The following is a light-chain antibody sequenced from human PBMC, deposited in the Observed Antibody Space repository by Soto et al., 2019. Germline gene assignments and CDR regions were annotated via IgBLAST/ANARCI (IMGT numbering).Light chain of an antibody. CDR3: AAWDDRLNGVV. V-gene: IGLV1-44*01. CDR1: SSSIGSNT. J-gene: IGLJ2*01. CDR2: NDD. Sequence: QSALTQPPSASGTPGQRVTISCSGSSSSIGSNTVTWYQQLPGTAPKLLIYNDDQRPSGVPDRFSGSRSGTSASLAISGLQSEDETDYYCAAWDDRLNGVVFGGGTQLNVL.